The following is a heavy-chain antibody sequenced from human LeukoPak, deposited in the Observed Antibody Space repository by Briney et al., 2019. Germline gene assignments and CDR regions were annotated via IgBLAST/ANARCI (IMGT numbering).Heavy chain of an antibody. J-gene: IGHJ3*02. Sequence: GGSLRLSCAASGFSVSSNYMSWVRQAPGKGLEWVSVIYSGGSTYYADSVKGRFTISRDNSKNTLYLQMNSLRAEDTAVYYCARGDYYYDSSGYFFDDAFDIWGQGTMVTVSS. CDR1: GFSVSSNY. CDR2: IYSGGST. V-gene: IGHV3-53*01. D-gene: IGHD3-22*01. CDR3: ARGDYYYDSSGYFFDDAFDI.